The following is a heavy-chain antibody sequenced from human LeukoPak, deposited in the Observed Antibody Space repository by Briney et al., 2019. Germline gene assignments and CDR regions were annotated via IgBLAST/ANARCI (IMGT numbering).Heavy chain of an antibody. CDR1: GFTFSSYE. CDR3: ARAPLGIYDYVWGTAN. D-gene: IGHD3-16*01. Sequence: GGSLRLSCAASGFTFSSYEMNWVRQAPGKGLEWVSYISSSGSTIYYADSAKGRFTISRDNAKNSLYLQMNSLRAEDTAVYYCARAPLGIYDYVWGTANWGQGTLVTVSS. CDR2: ISSSGSTI. V-gene: IGHV3-48*03. J-gene: IGHJ4*02.